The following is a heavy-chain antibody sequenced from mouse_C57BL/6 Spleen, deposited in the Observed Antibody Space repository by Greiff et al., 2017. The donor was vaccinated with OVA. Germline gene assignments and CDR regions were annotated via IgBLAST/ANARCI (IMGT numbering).Heavy chain of an antibody. CDR3: ARSNGYGNCGFAY. CDR1: GYTFTSYW. CDR2: IDSNSGGT. V-gene: IGHV1-72*01. J-gene: IGHJ3*01. Sequence: VQLQQPGAELVKPGASVKLSCKASGYTFTSYWMHWVKQRPGRGLEWIGSIDSNSGGTKYNEKFKSKATLTVDKPSSTAYMQLSSLTSGDSAVDDSARSNGYGNCGFAYWGQGTLVTVSA. D-gene: IGHD2-1*01.